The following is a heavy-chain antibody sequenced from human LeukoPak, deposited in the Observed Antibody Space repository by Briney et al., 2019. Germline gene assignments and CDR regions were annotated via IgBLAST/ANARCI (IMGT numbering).Heavy chain of an antibody. D-gene: IGHD2-2*01. Sequence: GESLKIPCKGSGYRFTSYWIGWVRQMPGKGLEWMGIINPGDSHTRYSPSFQGQVTISADKSISTAYLQWSSLKASDTAMYYCARHPDCTRTSCYVDYYGMDVWGQGTTVTVSS. J-gene: IGHJ6*02. CDR1: GYRFTSYW. CDR3: ARHPDCTRTSCYVDYYGMDV. V-gene: IGHV5-51*01. CDR2: INPGDSHT.